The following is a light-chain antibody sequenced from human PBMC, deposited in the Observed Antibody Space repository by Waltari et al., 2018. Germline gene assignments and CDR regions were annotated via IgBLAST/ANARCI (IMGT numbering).Light chain of an antibody. V-gene: IGKV1-39*01. J-gene: IGKJ4*01. Sequence: DIQMTQSPSSLSASVGDRVTITCRASQSITIYLNWYQHKPGKAPKLLIYAASSLQGGVPTTFSGSGSGTDFNLTCSTLQAEDFATYYCQQSYSALTFGGGTKVEIK. CDR3: QQSYSALT. CDR1: QSITIY. CDR2: AAS.